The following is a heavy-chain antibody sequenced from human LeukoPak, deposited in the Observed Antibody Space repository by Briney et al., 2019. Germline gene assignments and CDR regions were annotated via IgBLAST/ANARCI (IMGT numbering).Heavy chain of an antibody. CDR2: IYYSGST. V-gene: IGHV4-59*01. CDR3: ARLRMVRGVIEIYCFDY. D-gene: IGHD3-10*01. CDR1: GGSISRYY. Sequence: PSETLSLTCTVSGGSISRYYWSWIRQPPGKGLEWIGYIYYSGSTNYNSSLKSRVTISVDTSKNQFSLKLSSVTAADTAVYFCARLRMVRGVIEIYCFDYWGQGTLVTVSS. J-gene: IGHJ4*02.